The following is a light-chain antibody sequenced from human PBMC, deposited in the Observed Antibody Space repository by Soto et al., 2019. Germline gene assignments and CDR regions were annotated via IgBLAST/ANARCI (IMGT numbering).Light chain of an antibody. V-gene: IGKV3-20*01. CDR1: PSVSSTF. Sequence: ELVLTQSPGTLSLSPGERATLSCRASPSVSSTFLAWYQQTPGQAPRLLIYGASSRATGIPDRFSGSGSGTDFTLTISRLEPKDFAVYYGQQYDNSPRTFGQGPKVEIK. CDR2: GAS. J-gene: IGKJ1*01. CDR3: QQYDNSPRT.